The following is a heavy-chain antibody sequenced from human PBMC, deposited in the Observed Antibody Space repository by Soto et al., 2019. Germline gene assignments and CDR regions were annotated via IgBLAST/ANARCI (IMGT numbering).Heavy chain of an antibody. V-gene: IGHV1-8*01. CDR3: ARGVSAGVDY. CDR1: GYSFTSLD. CDR2: MQPSTGRT. D-gene: IGHD1-26*01. J-gene: IGHJ4*02. Sequence: QVQLVQSGAEVREPGASVKVSCKASGYSFTSLDINWVRQTAGQGLEWMGWMQPSTGRTGYAQKFQGRVTMTRDTSINTAYMELTTLTSDDTACYYCARGVSAGVDYWGQGNLVTVSS.